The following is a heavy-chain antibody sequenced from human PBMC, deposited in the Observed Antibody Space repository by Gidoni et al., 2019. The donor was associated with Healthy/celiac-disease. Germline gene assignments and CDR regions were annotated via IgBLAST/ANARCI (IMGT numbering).Heavy chain of an antibody. J-gene: IGHJ4*02. Sequence: VQLVESGGGVVQPGRSLRLSCAASGFTFSSHGMHWVRQASGKGLEWVAVISYDGSNKYYADSVKGRFTISRDNSKNTLYLQMNSLRAEDTAVYYCAKDGAFWYDYVWGSYPDYWGQGTLVTVSS. CDR3: AKDGAFWYDYVWGSYPDY. CDR2: ISYDGSNK. V-gene: IGHV3-30*18. D-gene: IGHD3-16*02. CDR1: GFTFSSHG.